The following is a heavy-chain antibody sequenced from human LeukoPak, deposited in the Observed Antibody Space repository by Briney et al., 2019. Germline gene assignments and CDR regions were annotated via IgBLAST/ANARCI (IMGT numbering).Heavy chain of an antibody. CDR3: ARQREGDFDY. CDR1: GSTVTGYD. J-gene: IGHJ4*02. CDR2: INPNSGGT. V-gene: IGHV1-2*02. D-gene: IGHD1-26*01. Sequence: ASVKVSCKASGSTVTGYDMHWVRQAPGQGLEWMGRINPNSGGTKYAQKFQGRVTMTRDTSISTAYMELSRLRSDDTAVYYCARQREGDFDYWGQGTLVTVSS.